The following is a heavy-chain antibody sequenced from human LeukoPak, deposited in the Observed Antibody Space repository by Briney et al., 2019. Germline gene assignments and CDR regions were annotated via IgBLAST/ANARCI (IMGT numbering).Heavy chain of an antibody. CDR3: ARDPIVVVPAASGYFDY. D-gene: IGHD2-2*01. CDR2: IWYDGSNK. Sequence: GGSLRLSCAASGFTFSSYGMHWVRQAPGKGLEWVAVIWYDGSNKYYADSVKGRFTISRDNSKNTLYLQMNSLRAEDTAVYYCARDPIVVVPAASGYFDYWGPGNPGHRLL. CDR1: GFTFSSYG. J-gene: IGHJ4*02. V-gene: IGHV3-33*01.